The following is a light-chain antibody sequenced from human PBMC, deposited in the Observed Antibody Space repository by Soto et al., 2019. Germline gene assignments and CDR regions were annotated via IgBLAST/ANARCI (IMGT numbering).Light chain of an antibody. V-gene: IGKV4-1*01. J-gene: IGKJ4*01. Sequence: DIVMTQSPDSLAVSLGERVTINCKSSQSVLYSSNNRNYLAWYQQKPGQHPKLLIYWASTRESGVPDRFSGSGSGTDFTLTISSLQAEDVAVYYCQQYYNTPLTFGGGTKVDIK. CDR2: WAS. CDR3: QQYYNTPLT. CDR1: QSVLYSSNNRNY.